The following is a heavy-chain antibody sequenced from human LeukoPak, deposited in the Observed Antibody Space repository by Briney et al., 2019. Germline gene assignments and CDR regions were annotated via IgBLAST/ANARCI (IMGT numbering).Heavy chain of an antibody. D-gene: IGHD5-12*01. CDR1: GFTFDDYG. J-gene: IGHJ3*02. Sequence: PGGSLRLSCAASGFTFDDYGMTWVRQAPGKGLEWVSGINWNGDTIGYADSVKGRFTISRDNAKNTLYLQMNSLRAEDTAVYYCARVRGVRGYSGSLGAFDIWGQGTMVTVSS. CDR3: ARVRGVRGYSGSLGAFDI. CDR2: INWNGDTI. V-gene: IGHV3-20*04.